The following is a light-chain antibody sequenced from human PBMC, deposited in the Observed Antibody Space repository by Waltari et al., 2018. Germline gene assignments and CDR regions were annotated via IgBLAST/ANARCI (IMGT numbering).Light chain of an antibody. Sequence: QSALTQPASVSGSPGQAITISCTGTSSYVGGYNYVSWYQQHPGKAPKLLIYDVTDRPSGVSSRFSGSKSGNTASLTISGLQAEDEADYYCSSYTSSSSFSISSSVLFGGGTKVTVL. CDR1: SSYVGGYNY. J-gene: IGLJ2*01. CDR3: SSYTSSSSFSISSSVL. CDR2: DVT. V-gene: IGLV2-14*03.